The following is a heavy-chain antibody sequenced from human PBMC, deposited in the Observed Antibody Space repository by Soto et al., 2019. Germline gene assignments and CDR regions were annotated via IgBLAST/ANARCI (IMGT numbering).Heavy chain of an antibody. CDR3: ASIPLGYCSGGSCYSVSYYFDY. CDR1: GFTFSSYA. CDR2: ISGRGGST. Sequence: EVQLLESGGGLVQPGGSLRLSCAASGFTFSSYAMSWVRQAPGKGLEWVSAISGRGGSTYSAASVKGRFTISRENSNNTLYLHMNSLRAEDTAVYYCASIPLGYCSGGSCYSVSYYFDYWGQGTLVTVSS. V-gene: IGHV3-23*01. J-gene: IGHJ4*02. D-gene: IGHD2-15*01.